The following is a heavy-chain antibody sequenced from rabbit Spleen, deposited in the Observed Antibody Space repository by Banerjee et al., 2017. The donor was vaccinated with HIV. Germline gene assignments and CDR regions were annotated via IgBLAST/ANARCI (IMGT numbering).Heavy chain of an antibody. J-gene: IGHJ4*01. CDR1: GFDFSSNA. Sequence: QEQLVESGGGLVQPEGSLTLTCTASGFDFSSNAMCWVRQAPGKGLEWIGCRYITTGNTWYATWVNGRFTISKTSSTTVTLQMTSLTAADTATYFCARYVSSDGGYNLWGQGTLVTVS. CDR2: RYITTGNT. V-gene: IGHV1S47*01. CDR3: ARYVSSDGGYNL. D-gene: IGHD2-1*01.